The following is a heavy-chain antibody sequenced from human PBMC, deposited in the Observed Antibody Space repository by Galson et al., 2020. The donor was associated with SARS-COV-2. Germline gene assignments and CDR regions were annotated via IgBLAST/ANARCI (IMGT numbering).Heavy chain of an antibody. Sequence: SVTVSCKASGGTFSSYAISWVRQAPGQGLEWMGGIIPIFGTANYAQKFQGRVTITADESTSTAYMELSSLRSEDTAVYYFARFSGYDSSGYYADCWGQGTLVTVSS. CDR1: GGTFSSYA. CDR2: IIPIFGTA. D-gene: IGHD3-22*01. J-gene: IGHJ4*02. V-gene: IGHV1-69*13. CDR3: ARFSGYDSSGYYADC.